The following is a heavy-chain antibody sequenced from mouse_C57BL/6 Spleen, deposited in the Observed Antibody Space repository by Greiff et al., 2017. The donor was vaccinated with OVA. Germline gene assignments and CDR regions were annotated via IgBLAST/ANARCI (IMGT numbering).Heavy chain of an antibody. V-gene: IGHV3-1*01. CDR3: ARGLGQRDPWFAY. Sequence: EVKVVESGPGMVKPSQSLSLTCTVTGYSITSGYDWHWIRHFPGNKLEWMGYISYSGSTNYNPSLKSRISITHDTSKNHFFLKLNSVTTEDTATYYCARGLGQRDPWFAYWGQGTLVTVSA. D-gene: IGHD4-1*01. CDR2: ISYSGST. CDR1: GYSITSGYD. J-gene: IGHJ3*01.